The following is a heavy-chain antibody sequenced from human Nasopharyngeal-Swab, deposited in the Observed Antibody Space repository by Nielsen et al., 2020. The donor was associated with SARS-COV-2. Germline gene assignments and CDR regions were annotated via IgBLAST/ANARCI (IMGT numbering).Heavy chain of an antibody. D-gene: IGHD2-2*01. CDR2: ISGSGGST. CDR1: GFTFSSYA. Sequence: GASLQISCAASGFTFSSYAMSWVRQAPGKGLEWVSAISGSGGSTYYADSVKGRFTISRDNSKNTLYLQMNSLRAEDTAVYYCAKGPAAFDYWGQGTLVTVSS. J-gene: IGHJ4*02. CDR3: AKGPAAFDY. V-gene: IGHV3-23*01.